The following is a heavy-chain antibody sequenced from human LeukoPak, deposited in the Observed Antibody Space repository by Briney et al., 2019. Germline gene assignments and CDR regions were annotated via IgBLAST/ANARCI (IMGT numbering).Heavy chain of an antibody. V-gene: IGHV3-74*01. Sequence: GGSLRLSCAASGFTFRSYWMHWVRQAPGKGLVWVSRINSDGSSTSYADSVKGRFTISRDNAKNTLYLQMNSLRAEDSAVYYCGRAHYSGSSGSFDIWGQGTMVTVSS. CDR3: GRAHYSGSSGSFDI. J-gene: IGHJ3*02. D-gene: IGHD4-23*01. CDR2: INSDGSST. CDR1: GFTFRSYW.